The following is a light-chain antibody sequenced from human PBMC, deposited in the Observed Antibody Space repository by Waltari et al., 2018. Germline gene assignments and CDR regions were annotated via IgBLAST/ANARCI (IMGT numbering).Light chain of an antibody. J-gene: IGLJ3*02. CDR2: VNSDGSH. CDR3: QTGGHGTWV. V-gene: IGLV4-69*01. Sequence: QLVLTQSPSVSASLGASVKLTCTLSSGHSSNVIAWLHQQPEKGPRYLMKVNSDGSHSKGDEIPDRFSGSSSGAERYLPISSVQPEDEADYYCQTGGHGTWVFGGGTKLTVL. CDR1: SGHSSNV.